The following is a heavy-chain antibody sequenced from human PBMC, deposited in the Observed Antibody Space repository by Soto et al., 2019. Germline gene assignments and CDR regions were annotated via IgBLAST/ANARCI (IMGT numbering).Heavy chain of an antibody. CDR3: ARAIGYCTNGVCYFGGIYFDY. V-gene: IGHV1-3*01. CDR1: GYTFTSYA. J-gene: IGHJ4*02. D-gene: IGHD2-8*01. CDR2: ISAGNGNT. Sequence: ASVKVSCKASGYTFTSYAMHWVRQAPGQRLEWMGWISAGNGNTKYSQKFQGRVTITRDTSASTAYMELSSLRSEDTAVYYCARAIGYCTNGVCYFGGIYFDYWGQGTLVTVSS.